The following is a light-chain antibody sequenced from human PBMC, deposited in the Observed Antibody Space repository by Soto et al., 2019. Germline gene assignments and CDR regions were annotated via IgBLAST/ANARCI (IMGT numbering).Light chain of an antibody. Sequence: QSVLTQPASVSGSPGQSITISCTETSSDVGGYNYVSWYQQHPGKAPKLMIYDVSNRPSGVSNRFSGSKSGNTASLTISGLQAEDEADYYCSSYTSSSTHWVFGGGTKVTVL. J-gene: IGLJ3*02. V-gene: IGLV2-14*01. CDR3: SSYTSSSTHWV. CDR1: SSDVGGYNY. CDR2: DVS.